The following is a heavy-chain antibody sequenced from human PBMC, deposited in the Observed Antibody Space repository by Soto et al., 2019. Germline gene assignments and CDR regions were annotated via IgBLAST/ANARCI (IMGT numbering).Heavy chain of an antibody. D-gene: IGHD2-15*01. CDR2: IWYDGSHK. V-gene: IGHV3-33*01. J-gene: IGHJ4*02. Sequence: QVQLVESGGGVVQPGRSLRLSCAASGFTFSSYGMHWVRQAPGKGLEWVAVIWYDGSHKYYADSVKGRFTISRDNSKNTLYLQMNSLRAEDTAVYYCARDGYCSGGSCYSVPVFDYWGQGTLVTVSS. CDR1: GFTFSSYG. CDR3: ARDGYCSGGSCYSVPVFDY.